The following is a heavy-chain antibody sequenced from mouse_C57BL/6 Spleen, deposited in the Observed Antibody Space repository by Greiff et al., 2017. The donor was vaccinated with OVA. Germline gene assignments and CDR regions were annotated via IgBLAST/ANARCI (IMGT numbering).Heavy chain of an antibody. V-gene: IGHV1-19*01. CDR1: GYTFTDYY. CDR3: AGERDYYGSSFYAMDY. CDR2: INPYNGGT. J-gene: IGHJ4*01. D-gene: IGHD1-1*01. Sequence: EVQLQQSGPVLVKPGASVKMSCKASGYTFTDYYMNWVKQSHGKSLEWIGVINPYNGGTSYNQKFKGKATLTIDTSSSTAYMELNSLTSEDSAVYYCAGERDYYGSSFYAMDYWGQGTSVTVSS.